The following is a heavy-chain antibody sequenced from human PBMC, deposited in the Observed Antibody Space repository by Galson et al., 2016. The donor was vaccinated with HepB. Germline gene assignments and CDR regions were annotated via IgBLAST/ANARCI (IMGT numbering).Heavy chain of an antibody. Sequence: SVKVSCKASGFTFTSSAVQWVLQARGQRLEWMGWIVVGRGNTNYAQKFQERVTITRDLSTTTVYMELSSLRSDDTAMYYCAADAYGDFYFGYWGQGTLVTVSS. V-gene: IGHV1-58*01. CDR3: AADAYGDFYFGY. CDR2: IVVGRGNT. J-gene: IGHJ4*02. CDR1: GFTFTSSA. D-gene: IGHD4-17*01.